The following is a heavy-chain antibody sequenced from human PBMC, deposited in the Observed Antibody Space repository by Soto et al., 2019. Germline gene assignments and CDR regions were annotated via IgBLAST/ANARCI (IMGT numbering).Heavy chain of an antibody. J-gene: IGHJ5*02. D-gene: IGHD3-3*01. Sequence: PGGSLRLSCAASGFTFSSYARSWVRQAPGKGLEWVSAISGSGGSTYYADSVKGRFTISRDNSKNTLYLQMNSLRAEDTAVYYCAKGLDYDFWSGYQERGWFDPWGQGTLVTVSS. CDR3: AKGLDYDFWSGYQERGWFDP. V-gene: IGHV3-23*01. CDR1: GFTFSSYA. CDR2: ISGSGGST.